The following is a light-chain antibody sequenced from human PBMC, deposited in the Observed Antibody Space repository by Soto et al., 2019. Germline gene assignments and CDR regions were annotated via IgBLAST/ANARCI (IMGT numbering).Light chain of an antibody. CDR1: QSVNSNY. Sequence: EIVLTQSPGTLSLSPGERATLSCRASQSVNSNYLAWYQQKPGQSPRVLMYGTSNRATGIPDRFSGSGSGTDFTLTISRLEPEDFAVYYCPQYDESFRTFGQGTKVEIK. CDR2: GTS. CDR3: PQYDESFRT. V-gene: IGKV3-20*01. J-gene: IGKJ1*01.